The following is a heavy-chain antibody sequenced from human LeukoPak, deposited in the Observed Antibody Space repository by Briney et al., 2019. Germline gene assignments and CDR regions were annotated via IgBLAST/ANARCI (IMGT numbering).Heavy chain of an antibody. V-gene: IGHV3-74*01. CDR2: INSDGSST. CDR1: GFTFSSYW. J-gene: IGHJ3*02. D-gene: IGHD6-13*01. CDR3: ARGGSSWSAFDI. Sequence: GGSLRLSCAASGFTFSSYWMHWVRQAPGKGLVWVSCINSDGSSTNYADAVKGRFTISRDNAKNTLYLQTNSLRAEDTAVYYCARGGSSWSAFDIWGQGTMVIVSS.